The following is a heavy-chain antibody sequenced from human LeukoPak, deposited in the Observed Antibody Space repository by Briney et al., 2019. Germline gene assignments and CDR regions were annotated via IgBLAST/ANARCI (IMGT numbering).Heavy chain of an antibody. Sequence: GGSLRLSCAASGFTCSIYWMHWVRQAPGQGLVWVSNMNSDGSITNYADSVKGRFTISRDNAKNTLYLQMNNLGVEDTGIYYCAKENESPDLWGQGTLVTVSS. CDR1: GFTCSIYW. CDR3: AKENESPDL. D-gene: IGHD3/OR15-3a*01. V-gene: IGHV3-74*01. CDR2: MNSDGSIT. J-gene: IGHJ4*02.